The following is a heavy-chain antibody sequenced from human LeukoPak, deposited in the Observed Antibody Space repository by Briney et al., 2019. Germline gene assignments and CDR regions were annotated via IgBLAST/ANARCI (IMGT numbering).Heavy chain of an antibody. J-gene: IGHJ4*02. D-gene: IGHD6-13*01. CDR3: ASRAAAGTDY. CDR1: GFTFSSYA. CDR2: ISYDGSNK. Sequence: SGRSLRLSCAASGFTFSSYAMHWVRQAPGKGLEWVAVISYDGSNKYYAVSVKGRFTISRDNSKNTLYLQMNSLRAEDTAVYYCASRAAAGTDYWGQGTLVTVSS. V-gene: IGHV3-30*04.